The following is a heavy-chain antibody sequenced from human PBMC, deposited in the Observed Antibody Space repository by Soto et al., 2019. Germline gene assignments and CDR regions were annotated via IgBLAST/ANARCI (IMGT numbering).Heavy chain of an antibody. V-gene: IGHV1-2*02. CDR2: INPNSGST. CDR3: ARSSYYDSSGYYQHAYAFDI. CDR1: GYTFTSYY. Sequence: GASVKVSCKASGYTFTSYYMHWVRQAPGQGLEWMGMINPNSGSTNYAQKFQGRVTMTRDTSISTAYMELSRLGSDDTAVYYCARSSYYDSSGYYQHAYAFDIWGQGTMVTVSS. J-gene: IGHJ3*02. D-gene: IGHD3-22*01.